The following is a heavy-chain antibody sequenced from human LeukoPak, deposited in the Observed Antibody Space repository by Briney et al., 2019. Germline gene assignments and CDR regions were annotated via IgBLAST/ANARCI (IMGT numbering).Heavy chain of an antibody. J-gene: IGHJ3*02. D-gene: IGHD7-27*01. CDR2: INSDGSST. CDR1: GFTFSSYW. V-gene: IGHV3-74*01. Sequence: GGSLRLSCAASGFTFSSYWMHWVRQAPGKGVGWVSRINSDGSSTSYADSVKGRFTISRDNAKNTLYLQMNSLRAEDTAVYYCARARWGDAFDIWGQGTMVTVSS. CDR3: ARARWGDAFDI.